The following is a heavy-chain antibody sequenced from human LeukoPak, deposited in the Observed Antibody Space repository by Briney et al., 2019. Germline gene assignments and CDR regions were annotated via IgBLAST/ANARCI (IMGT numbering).Heavy chain of an antibody. Sequence: GGSLRVSCAASGFTFSRYWMSWVRQAPGKGLEWVANIKQDGSEKYYVDSVKGRFTISRDNAKNSLYLQMNSLRAEDTAVYYCARDTYHYYYMDVWAKGPRSPSP. CDR3: ARDTYHYYYMDV. CDR1: GFTFSRYW. J-gene: IGHJ6*03. V-gene: IGHV3-7*01. CDR2: IKQDGSEK.